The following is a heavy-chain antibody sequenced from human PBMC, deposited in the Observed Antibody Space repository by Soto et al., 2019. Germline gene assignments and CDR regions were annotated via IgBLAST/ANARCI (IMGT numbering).Heavy chain of an antibody. D-gene: IGHD6-13*01. V-gene: IGHV5-51*01. Sequence: GESLKISCKASGYSFTSYWIGWVRQMPGKGLEWMGIIYPGDSDTKYSPSLQGQVTISADTSISTAYLQWTSLKASDTAMYYCARTAAAGKYYYGMEVWGQGTTVTVPS. J-gene: IGHJ6*02. CDR3: ARTAAAGKYYYGMEV. CDR2: IYPGDSDT. CDR1: GYSFTSYW.